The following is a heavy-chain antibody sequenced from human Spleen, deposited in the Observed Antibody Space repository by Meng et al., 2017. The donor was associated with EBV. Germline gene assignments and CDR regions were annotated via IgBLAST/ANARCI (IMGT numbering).Heavy chain of an antibody. J-gene: IGHJ4*02. CDR2: IKPNSGGT. CDR3: ARGYDRSCYYD. D-gene: IGHD3-22*01. CDR1: GYTVTDYY. V-gene: IGHV1-2*06. Sequence: QGQGLQLGAEVKKPGASVRVSCKASGYTVTDYYMHWVRKAPGQGVEWMGRIKPNSGGTNFAQKFQGRVTMTRDTAISTAYMDLSGLTSDDTAVYYCARGYDRSCYYDWGQGTLVTVSS.